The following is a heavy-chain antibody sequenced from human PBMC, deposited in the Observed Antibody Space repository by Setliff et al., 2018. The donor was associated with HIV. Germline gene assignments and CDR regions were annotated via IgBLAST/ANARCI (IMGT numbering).Heavy chain of an antibody. D-gene: IGHD4-17*01. CDR2: IFTSGST. J-gene: IGHJ4*02. Sequence: PSETLSLTCAVYGGSFNGYYWSWIRQPPGKGLEWFGRIFTSGSTNYSPSLKSRVTMSVDTSKNQLSLKLTSVAAADTAVYFCAGDYAGSGRPFDYWGQGTLVTVSS. CDR1: GGSFNGYY. CDR3: AGDYAGSGRPFDY. V-gene: IGHV4-59*10.